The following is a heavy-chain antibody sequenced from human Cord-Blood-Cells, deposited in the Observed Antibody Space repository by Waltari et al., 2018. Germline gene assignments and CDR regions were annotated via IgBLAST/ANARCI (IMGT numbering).Heavy chain of an antibody. CDR3: ARQYGDDFWSGYYTAFDI. J-gene: IGHJ3*02. D-gene: IGHD3-3*01. V-gene: IGHV4-39*01. CDR1: GGSISSSSYY. Sequence: QLQLQESGPGLVKPSETLSLTCTVSGGSISSSSYYWGWIRQPPGKGLEWIGSIYYSGSTDYNPPLKSRVTISVDTSKNQFSLKLSSVTAADTAVYYCARQYGDDFWSGYYTAFDIWGQGSMVTVSS. CDR2: IYYSGST.